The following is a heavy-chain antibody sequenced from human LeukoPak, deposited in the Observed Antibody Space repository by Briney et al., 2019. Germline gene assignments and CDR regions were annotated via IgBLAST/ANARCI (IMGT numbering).Heavy chain of an antibody. Sequence: EASVKVSCKASGYTFTSYGISWVRQAPGQGLEWMGWISAYNGNTNYAQKLQGRVTMTTDTSTSTAYLDLSRLRSDDTAVYYCARDRSDSSIDYFFDYWGQGTPVTVSS. V-gene: IGHV1-18*01. CDR2: ISAYNGNT. CDR3: ARDRSDSSIDYFFDY. D-gene: IGHD3-22*01. J-gene: IGHJ4*02. CDR1: GYTFTSYG.